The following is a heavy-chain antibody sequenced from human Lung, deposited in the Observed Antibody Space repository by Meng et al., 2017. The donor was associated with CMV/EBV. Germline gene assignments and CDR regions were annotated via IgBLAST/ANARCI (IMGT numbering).Heavy chain of an antibody. CDR1: GFTFSSYE. J-gene: IGHJ4*02. V-gene: IGHV3-48*03. CDR3: ARWGCRSNGCNTGKYAFDY. CDR2: ISDSGSPI. Sequence: GGSLRLSCAASGFTFSSYEMHWVRQAPGKGLEWVSYISDSGSPIYHADSVKGRFTISRDNAKNSLSMQMNSLRAEDTAAYYCARWGCRSNGCNTGKYAFDYWGQGTLVTVSS. D-gene: IGHD2-2*02.